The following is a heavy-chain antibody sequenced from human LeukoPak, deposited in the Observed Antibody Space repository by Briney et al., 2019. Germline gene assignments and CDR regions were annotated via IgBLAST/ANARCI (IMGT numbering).Heavy chain of an antibody. V-gene: IGHV3-74*01. Sequence: GGSLRLSCAASGFTFSSYWMHWVRQAPGKGLVWVSRINSNGRSTNYADSVKGRFTISRDNAKNTLYLQMNSLRVEDTAVYYCVSFYETYWGRGTLVAVSS. CDR2: INSNGRST. CDR1: GFTFSSYW. D-gene: IGHD2/OR15-2a*01. J-gene: IGHJ4*02. CDR3: VSFYETY.